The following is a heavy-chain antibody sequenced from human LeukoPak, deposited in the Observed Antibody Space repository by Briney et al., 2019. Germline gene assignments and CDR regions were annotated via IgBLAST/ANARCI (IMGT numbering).Heavy chain of an antibody. J-gene: IGHJ4*02. Sequence: GESLKISCKGLGYDFSTYWNAWVRQRPGKGLEWMGIIYPDDSDTRYSPSFQGQVTITADKSISTAYLQWSSLKASDNAMYYCARQRRSSGWPNDYWGQGTLVTVSS. CDR1: GYDFSTYW. V-gene: IGHV5-51*01. D-gene: IGHD6-19*01. CDR2: IYPDDSDT. CDR3: ARQRRSSGWPNDY.